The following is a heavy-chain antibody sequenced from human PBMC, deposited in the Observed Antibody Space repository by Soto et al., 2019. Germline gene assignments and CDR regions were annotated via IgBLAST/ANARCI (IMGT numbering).Heavy chain of an antibody. V-gene: IGHV2-5*02. CDR2: IYWDDDK. Sequence: QITLKESGPTLVKPTQTLTLTCTFSGFSLSTSGVGVGWIRQPPGKALEWLALIYWDDDKRYSPSLKSRLTITKDTSKNQVVLTMTNMDPVDTATYYRAHIHTVTPTLDYWGQGTLVTVSS. J-gene: IGHJ4*02. CDR1: GFSLSTSGVG. CDR3: AHIHTVTPTLDY. D-gene: IGHD4-17*01.